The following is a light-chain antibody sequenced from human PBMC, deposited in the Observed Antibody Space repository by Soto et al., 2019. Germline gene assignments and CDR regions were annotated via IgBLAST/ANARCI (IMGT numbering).Light chain of an antibody. CDR3: AVWDDSLNGYV. CDR1: SSNIGSNT. J-gene: IGLJ1*01. V-gene: IGLV1-44*01. Sequence: QSVLTQPTSASGTPGQRVIISCSGSSSNIGSNTVNWYQQLPGAAPKLLIQSNNQRPSGVPDRFSGSQSGTSASLAISGLQSEDEADYYCAVWDDSLNGYVFGTGTKVTVL. CDR2: SNN.